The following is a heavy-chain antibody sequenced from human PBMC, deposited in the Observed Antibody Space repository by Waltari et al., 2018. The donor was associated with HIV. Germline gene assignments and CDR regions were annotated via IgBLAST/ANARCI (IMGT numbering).Heavy chain of an antibody. V-gene: IGHV4-38-2*02. D-gene: IGHD3-10*01. CDR2: IHHGGKT. J-gene: IGHJ5*02. Sequence: QVQLQESGPGLVKPSETLSLSCSVSGTSFSSGSYWGWTRQPPGKGLEWIGAIHHGGKTYSNPSLNSRVNTSTDTSTNQFSLKWTSVTAADTAVYFCARERLYGSGQPVDTWGQGILVIVSS. CDR1: GTSFSSGSY. CDR3: ARERLYGSGQPVDT.